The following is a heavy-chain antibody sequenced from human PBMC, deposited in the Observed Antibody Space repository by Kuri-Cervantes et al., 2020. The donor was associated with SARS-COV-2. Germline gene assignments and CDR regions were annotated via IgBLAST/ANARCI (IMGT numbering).Heavy chain of an antibody. CDR1: QFTFTDYA. CDR2: VSYNGTNK. V-gene: IGHV3-30-3*01. CDR3: TRESYNWNVGFDY. J-gene: IGHJ4*02. Sequence: GGSLRLSCAASQFTFTDYAIYWVRQTPGKGLEWVAVVSYNGTNKYYADSVKGRFTISRDNYKNTVYLQMNSLRVEDTAVYYCTRESYNWNVGFDYWGQGTLVTVSS. D-gene: IGHD1-20*01.